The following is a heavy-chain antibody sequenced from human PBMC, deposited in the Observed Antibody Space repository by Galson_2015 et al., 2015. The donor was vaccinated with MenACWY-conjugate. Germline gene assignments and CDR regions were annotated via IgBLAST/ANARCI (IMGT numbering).Heavy chain of an antibody. CDR1: PGSISGYY. Sequence: ETLSLPCPVSPGSISGYYWHWLRQSPGKGLEWIGYIYSSGTTRYNPSLKDRITISVDTSKNQFSLKLSSATAADTAVYYCARDGRRHDYGDGNWFHPWVQVALFTLSS. CDR3: ARDGRRHDYGDGNWFHP. V-gene: IGHV4-59*01. D-gene: IGHD4-17*01. CDR2: IYSSGTT. J-gene: IGHJ5*02.